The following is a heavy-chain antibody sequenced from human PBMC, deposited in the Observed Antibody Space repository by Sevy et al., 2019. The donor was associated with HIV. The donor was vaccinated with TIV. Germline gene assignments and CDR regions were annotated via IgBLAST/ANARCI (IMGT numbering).Heavy chain of an antibody. CDR2: INPKTGGT. CDR3: ARHRNFHLDS. V-gene: IGHV1-2*02. Sequence: ASVKVSCKVSGNTFSGHHMHWVRQAPGQGLEWMGWINPKTGGTTYAQKFQGRVTVTRDTSMNTVYMELNRLRSDDTAVYYCARHRNFHLDSWGQGTLVTVSS. CDR1: GNTFSGHH. J-gene: IGHJ4*02.